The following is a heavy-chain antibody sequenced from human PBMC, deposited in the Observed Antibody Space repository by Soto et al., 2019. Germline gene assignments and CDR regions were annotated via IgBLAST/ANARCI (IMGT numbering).Heavy chain of an antibody. Sequence: GGSLRLSCAASGFTFSSYSMYWVRQAPGKGLEWVSVISSGSDYIFYADSVKGRFTISRDNAKNSLYLQMDSLRAEDTAVYYCARAGCVSSSCPIFDYWGQGTLVTVSS. CDR1: GFTFSSYS. D-gene: IGHD2-2*01. CDR2: ISSGSDYI. CDR3: ARAGCVSSSCPIFDY. V-gene: IGHV3-21*01. J-gene: IGHJ4*02.